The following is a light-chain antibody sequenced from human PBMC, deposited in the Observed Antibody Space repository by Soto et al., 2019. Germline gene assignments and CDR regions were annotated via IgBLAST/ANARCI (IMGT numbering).Light chain of an antibody. Sequence: DIQMTQSPSTLSASVGDTVTVTCRASQSVSGWLAWYQQKPGEAPKLLIYDASDLPRGVPSRFSGSGSGTKFTLTIASLQPDDFATYYCQQYETCSVTFGQGTKVEI. CDR2: DAS. CDR1: QSVSGW. CDR3: QQYETCSVT. V-gene: IGKV1-5*01. J-gene: IGKJ1*01.